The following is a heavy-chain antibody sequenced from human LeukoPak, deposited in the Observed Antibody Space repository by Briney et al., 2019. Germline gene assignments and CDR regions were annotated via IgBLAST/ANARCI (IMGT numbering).Heavy chain of an antibody. CDR2: ISSSGSTI. CDR3: AKPGCSSTSCYWFDP. Sequence: GGSLRLSCAASGFTFSSYAMSWVRQAPGKGLEWVSYISSSGSTIYYADSVKGRFTISRDNAKNTLYLQMNSLRAEDTAVYYCAKPGCSSTSCYWFDPWDQGTLVTVSS. D-gene: IGHD2-2*01. J-gene: IGHJ5*02. CDR1: GFTFSSYA. V-gene: IGHV3-48*04.